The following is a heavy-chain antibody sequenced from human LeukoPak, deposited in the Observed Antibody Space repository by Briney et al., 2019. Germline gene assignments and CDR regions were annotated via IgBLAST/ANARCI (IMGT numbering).Heavy chain of an antibody. Sequence: SETLSLTCTVSGGSISSYYWTWIRQPPGKGLEWIGYLYYSRSTNYNPSLKSRVTISVDTSKNQFSLKLSSVTAADTAVYYCARYSIAATYYFDYWGQGTLVTVSS. D-gene: IGHD6-13*01. CDR1: GGSISSYY. J-gene: IGHJ4*02. CDR3: ARYSIAATYYFDY. V-gene: IGHV4-59*01. CDR2: LYYSRST.